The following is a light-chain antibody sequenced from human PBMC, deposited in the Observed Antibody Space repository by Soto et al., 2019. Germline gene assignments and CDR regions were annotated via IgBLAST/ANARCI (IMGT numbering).Light chain of an antibody. CDR1: SSDIGDYKF. Sequence: QSVLTQPASVSGSPGQSITISCTGTSSDIGDYKFISWYQQHPGKAPKLMIYEVSNRPSGVSNRFSGSKSGNTASLTISGLQAEDEADYYCSSYIGSGPLEVLFGGGTKVTVL. CDR2: EVS. CDR3: SSYIGSGPLEVL. V-gene: IGLV2-14*01. J-gene: IGLJ2*01.